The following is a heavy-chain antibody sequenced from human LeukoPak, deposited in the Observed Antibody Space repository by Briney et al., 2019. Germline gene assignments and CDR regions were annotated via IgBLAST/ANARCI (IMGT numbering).Heavy chain of an antibody. Sequence: GGSLRLSCAASGFTFSGYSMNWVRQAPGKGLEWVSSISSSSSYIYYADSVKGRFTISRDNAKNSLYLQMNSLRAEDTAIYYCANHRTPDRYHWIYFDYWGQGTLVTVFS. J-gene: IGHJ4*02. CDR2: ISSSSSYI. CDR3: ANHRTPDRYHWIYFDY. D-gene: IGHD1-20*01. V-gene: IGHV3-21*04. CDR1: GFTFSGYS.